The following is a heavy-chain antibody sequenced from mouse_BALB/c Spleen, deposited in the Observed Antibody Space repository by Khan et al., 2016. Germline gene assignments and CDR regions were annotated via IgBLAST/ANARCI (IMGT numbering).Heavy chain of an antibody. Sequence: EVQLQESGPGLVKPSQSLSLTCSVTGYSITSGYYWNWIRQFPGNKLEWMGYISYDGSNNYNPSLKNRISITRDTYKNQFFLQLNSVTTEDTATYYFATYGTYEEFDYWGQGTPVTVSA. CDR1: GYSITSGYY. D-gene: IGHD2-1*01. V-gene: IGHV3-6*02. J-gene: IGHJ3*01. CDR3: ATYGTYEEFDY. CDR2: ISYDGSN.